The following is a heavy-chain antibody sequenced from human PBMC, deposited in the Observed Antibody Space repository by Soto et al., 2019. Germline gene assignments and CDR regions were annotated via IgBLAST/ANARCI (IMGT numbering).Heavy chain of an antibody. V-gene: IGHV4-59*01. CDR1: GGSISSYY. CDR3: AREKHIGGELDY. D-gene: IGHD2-21*01. J-gene: IGHJ4*02. CDR2: IYYSGST. Sequence: QVQLQESGPGLVKPSETLSLTCTVSGGSISSYYWSWIRQPPGKGLEWIGYIYYSGSTNYNPSLTSRVTISVDTSKNQFSLKLSSVTAADTAVYYCAREKHIGGELDYWGQGTLVTVSS.